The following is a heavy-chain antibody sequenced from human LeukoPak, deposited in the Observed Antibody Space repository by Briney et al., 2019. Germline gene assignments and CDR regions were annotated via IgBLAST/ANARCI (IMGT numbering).Heavy chain of an antibody. D-gene: IGHD5-18*01. J-gene: IGHJ6*03. CDR3: ARGFHTAMVYYYYYYMDV. CDR2: INTNTGNP. V-gene: IGHV7-4-1*02. CDR1: GYTFTSYA. Sequence: ASVKVSCKASGYTFTSYAMNWVRQAPGQGLEWMGWINTNTGNPTYAQGFTGRFVFSLDTSVSTAYLQISSLKAEDTAVYYCARGFHTAMVYYYYYYMDVWGKGTTVTISS.